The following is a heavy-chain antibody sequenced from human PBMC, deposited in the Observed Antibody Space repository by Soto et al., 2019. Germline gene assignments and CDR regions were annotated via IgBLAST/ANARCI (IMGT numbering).Heavy chain of an antibody. J-gene: IGHJ4*02. V-gene: IGHV3-64*01. D-gene: IGHD3-9*01. CDR1: GFTFSSYA. CDR2: ISSNGGST. CDR3: ARDYDKTSYDILTGAYFDY. Sequence: GGSLRLSCAASGFTFSSYAMHWVRQAPGKGLEYVSAISSNGGSTYYANSVKGRFTISRDNSKNTLYLQMGSLRAEDMAVYYCARDYDKTSYDILTGAYFDYWGQGTLVTVSS.